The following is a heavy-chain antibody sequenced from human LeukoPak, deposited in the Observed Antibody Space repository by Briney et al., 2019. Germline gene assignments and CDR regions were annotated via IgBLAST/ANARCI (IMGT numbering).Heavy chain of an antibody. Sequence: ASVKVSCKASGYTFTGYYMHWVRQAPGQGLEWMGWINANSGGRNYAQKVQGRVTMTRATSTSTAYLELRRLRSDATAVSYCARVAVASSSWYGIADYWGQGTLVTVSS. J-gene: IGHJ4*02. CDR2: INANSGGR. D-gene: IGHD6-13*01. CDR3: ARVAVASSSWYGIADY. CDR1: GYTFTGYY. V-gene: IGHV1-2*02.